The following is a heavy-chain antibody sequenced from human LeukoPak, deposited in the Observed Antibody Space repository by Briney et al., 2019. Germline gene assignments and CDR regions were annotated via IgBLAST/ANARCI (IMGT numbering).Heavy chain of an antibody. J-gene: IGHJ5*02. CDR3: ARDRLRLGYERTNWFDP. CDR2: INPNSGDT. V-gene: IGHV1-2*02. CDR1: GYTFTVYY. D-gene: IGHD2-15*01. Sequence: ASVTVSFKASGYTFTVYYLHWVRQAPGQGLEWMGWINPNSGDTNYVQKFQGRVTMTRDTSISTVYMELSRLRSDDTAVYYCARDRLRLGYERTNWFDPWGQGALVTVSS.